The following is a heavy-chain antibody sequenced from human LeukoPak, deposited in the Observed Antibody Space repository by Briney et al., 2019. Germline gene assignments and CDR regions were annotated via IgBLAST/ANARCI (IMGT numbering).Heavy chain of an antibody. CDR2: IIPIFGTA. J-gene: IGHJ4*02. CDR1: GGTFSSYA. V-gene: IGHV1-69*06. D-gene: IGHD6-19*01. CDR3: ARHRYSSGWSNFDY. Sequence: SVKVSCKAYGGTFSSYAISWVRQAPGQGLEWMGGIIPIFGTANYAQKFQGRVTITADKSTSTAYMELSSLRSEDTAVYYCARHRYSSGWSNFDYWGQGTLVTVSS.